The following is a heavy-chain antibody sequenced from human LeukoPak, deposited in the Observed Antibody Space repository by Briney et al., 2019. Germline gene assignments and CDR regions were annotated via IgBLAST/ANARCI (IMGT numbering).Heavy chain of an antibody. V-gene: IGHV3-66*01. J-gene: IGHJ3*02. CDR2: IYSDGRT. CDR1: GFTVSSNY. CDR3: ARVTFNYYGSGDAFDM. D-gene: IGHD3-10*01. Sequence: GGSLRLSCAASGFTVSSNYMSWVRQAPGKGLEWVLVIYSDGRTYYADSVKARFTISRGNSKNMLYLQMNSLRAEDTAVYYCARVTFNYYGSGDAFDMWGQGTMVTVSS.